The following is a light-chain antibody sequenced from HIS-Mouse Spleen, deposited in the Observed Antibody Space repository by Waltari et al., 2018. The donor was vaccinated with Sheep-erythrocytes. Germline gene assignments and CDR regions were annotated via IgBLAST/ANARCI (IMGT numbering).Light chain of an antibody. V-gene: IGLV2-23*01. CDR1: SRDVGSYNH. Sequence: QSALTQPASVAGSPGQSITIPRTATSRDVGSYNHGSLYHQPPCKAPKLMIYEGSNRPSGVSNRFSGSKSGNTASLTISGLQAEDEADYYCCSYAGSSTPWVFGGGTKLTVL. CDR2: EGS. CDR3: CSYAGSSTPWV. J-gene: IGLJ3*02.